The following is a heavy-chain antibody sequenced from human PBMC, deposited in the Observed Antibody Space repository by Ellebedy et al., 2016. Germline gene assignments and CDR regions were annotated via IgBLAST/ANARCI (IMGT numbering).Heavy chain of an antibody. V-gene: IGHV3-23*01. J-gene: IGHJ4*02. D-gene: IGHD4-17*01. Sequence: GESLKISXAASGFTFDSYAMRWVRPAPGKGLEWVSGISGSGGSTYYADSVKGRFTISRDNSKNTLYVEMNSLRAEDTAVYYCAKDFGPPDWTVTTDWEGYFDYWGQGTLVTVSS. CDR3: AKDFGPPDWTVTTDWEGYFDY. CDR1: GFTFDSYA. CDR2: ISGSGGST.